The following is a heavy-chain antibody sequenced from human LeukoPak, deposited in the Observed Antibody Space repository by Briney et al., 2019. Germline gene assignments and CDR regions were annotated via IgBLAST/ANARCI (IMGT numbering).Heavy chain of an antibody. CDR2: LNPNTGGT. CDR3: ARVDRVPYTAQFNWLDP. D-gene: IGHD5-18*01. Sequence: ASVKVSCKASGYTFTDYYIHRVRQAPGQGLEWMGWLNPNTGGTTYAQRFQGRVTMTRDTSIGTAYMELGSLRSDDTAVYYCARVDRVPYTAQFNWLDPWGQGTLVTVSS. V-gene: IGHV1-2*02. J-gene: IGHJ5*02. CDR1: GYTFTDYY.